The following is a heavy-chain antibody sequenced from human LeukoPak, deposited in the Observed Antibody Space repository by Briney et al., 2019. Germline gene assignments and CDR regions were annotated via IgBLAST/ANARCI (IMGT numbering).Heavy chain of an antibody. V-gene: IGHV3-23*01. D-gene: IGHD3-9*01. CDR2: LGVSVSGYGGST. CDR1: GFTFSRYA. Sequence: GGSLRLPCAASGFTFSRYAMSWVRQAPGKGLEWVSALGVSVSGYGGSTYYADSVKGRFTISRDNSKNTLYLQMNSLRAEDTAVYYCAKPHILRYFDWLPGNWGQGTLVTVSS. CDR3: AKPHILRYFDWLPGN. J-gene: IGHJ4*02.